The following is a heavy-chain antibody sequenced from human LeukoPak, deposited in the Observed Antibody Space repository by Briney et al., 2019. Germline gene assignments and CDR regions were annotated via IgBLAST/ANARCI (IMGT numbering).Heavy chain of an antibody. V-gene: IGHV3-30*04. CDR3: ARGKFWSGYFVDY. CDR2: ILSDGNNK. CDR1: GFTFDDHA. Sequence: GRSLRLSCEASGFTFDDHAMHWVRQAPGKGLEWLGFILSDGNNKYYADSVKGRFTISRDNSRNTLYLQMDSLRDEDTAVYYCARGKFWSGYFVDYWGQGTLVTVSS. D-gene: IGHD3-3*01. J-gene: IGHJ4*02.